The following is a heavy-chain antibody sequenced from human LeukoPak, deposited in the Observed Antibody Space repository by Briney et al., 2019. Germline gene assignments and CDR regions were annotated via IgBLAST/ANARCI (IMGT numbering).Heavy chain of an antibody. CDR2: IIPILGIA. D-gene: IGHD3-3*01. CDR1: GGTFSNYA. J-gene: IGHJ3*02. V-gene: IGHV1-69*04. Sequence: GASVKVSCKASGGTFSNYAISWVRQAPGQGLEWMGRIIPILGIANYAQKLQGRVTMTTDTSTSTAYMELRSLRSDDAAVYYCARPLRFLEWSDAFDIWGQGTMVTVSS. CDR3: ARPLRFLEWSDAFDI.